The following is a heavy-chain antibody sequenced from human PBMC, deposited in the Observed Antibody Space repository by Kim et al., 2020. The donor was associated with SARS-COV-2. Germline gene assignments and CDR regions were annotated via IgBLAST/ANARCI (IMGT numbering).Heavy chain of an antibody. J-gene: IGHJ4*02. Sequence: SETLSLTCAVYGGSFSGYYWSWIRQPPGKGLEWIGEINHSGSTNYNPSLKSRVTISVDTSKNQFSLKLSSVTAADTAVYYCARGREQQLPTGYFDYWGQGTLVTVSS. D-gene: IGHD6-13*01. V-gene: IGHV4-34*01. CDR2: INHSGST. CDR3: ARGREQQLPTGYFDY. CDR1: GGSFSGYY.